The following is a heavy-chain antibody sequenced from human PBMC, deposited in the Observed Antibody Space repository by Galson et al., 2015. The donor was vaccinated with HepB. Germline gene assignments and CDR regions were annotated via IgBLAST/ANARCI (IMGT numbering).Heavy chain of an antibody. J-gene: IGHJ6*02. CDR1: GFTLTSSA. V-gene: IGHV1-58*01. D-gene: IGHD3-16*02. CDR2: IVVGSGNT. Sequence: SVKVSCKASGFTLTSSAVQWVRQARGQRLEWIGWIVVGSGNTNPAQKFQKRVIIARDMHTSTVHMELSSLRSDDTAVYFCAAGNVTTFGGLFVNYYHYGMYIWCQGTTVTVSS. CDR3: AAGNVTTFGGLFVNYYHYGMYI.